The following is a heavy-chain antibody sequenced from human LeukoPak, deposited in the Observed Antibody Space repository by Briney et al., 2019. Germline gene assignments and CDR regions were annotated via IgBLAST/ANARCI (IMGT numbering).Heavy chain of an antibody. J-gene: IGHJ4*02. Sequence: ASVKVSCKTSGCTFTRYYMQWVRQAPGHGLEWMGIINPISGATDYAQKFQGRVTMTRDTSTSTVYMELSSLRSEDTAMYYCARLPYRDGVAQDYWGQGTLVTVSP. CDR1: GCTFTRYY. CDR2: INPISGAT. V-gene: IGHV1-46*01. CDR3: ARLPYRDGVAQDY. D-gene: IGHD3-16*02.